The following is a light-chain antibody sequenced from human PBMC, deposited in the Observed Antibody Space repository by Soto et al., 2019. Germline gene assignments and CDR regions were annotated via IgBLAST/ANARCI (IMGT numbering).Light chain of an antibody. CDR3: VLYMGSGIWV. CDR1: SGSVSTTYY. Sequence: QTVVTQEPSFSVSPGRTVTLTCGLSSGSVSTTYYPFWYQQTPGQPPRTLIYNTNTRSSGVPDRFSGSILGDKAALTITGAQADDESDYYCVLYMGSGIWVFGGGTQLTVL. V-gene: IGLV8-61*01. J-gene: IGLJ3*02. CDR2: NTN.